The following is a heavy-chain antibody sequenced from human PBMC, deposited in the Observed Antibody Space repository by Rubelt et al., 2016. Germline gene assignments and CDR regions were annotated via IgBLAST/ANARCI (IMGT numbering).Heavy chain of an antibody. V-gene: IGHV4-39*01. D-gene: IGHD1-26*01. CDR1: AGSISSSSYY. J-gene: IGHJ4*02. Sequence: QLQLQESGPGLVKPSETLSLTCTVSAGSISSSSYYWGWIRQPPGKGLEWIGSIYYSGRTYYNPSLKSRVTISVDTSKNQSARKVSSVAAADTGVYERVIGSGWPDYGGQGTGITVTS. CDR3: VIGSGWPDY. CDR2: IYYSGRT.